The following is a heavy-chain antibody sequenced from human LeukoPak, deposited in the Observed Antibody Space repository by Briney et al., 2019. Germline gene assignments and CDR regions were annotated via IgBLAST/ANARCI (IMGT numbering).Heavy chain of an antibody. CDR3: ARARPTPLMITFGGVIVKGSAFDI. CDR2: IDHSGNT. V-gene: IGHV4-34*01. D-gene: IGHD3-16*02. Sequence: SETLSLTCAVSGGSFSGHYWSWIRQSPGEGLEWIGEIDHSGNTNYNPSLKGRLTISVDTSKSQFSLRLSSVTAADTAVYFCARARPTPLMITFGGVIVKGSAFDIWGQGTMVTVSS. J-gene: IGHJ3*02. CDR1: GGSFSGHY.